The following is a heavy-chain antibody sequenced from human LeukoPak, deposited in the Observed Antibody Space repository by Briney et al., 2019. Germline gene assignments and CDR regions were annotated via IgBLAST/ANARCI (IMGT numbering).Heavy chain of an antibody. Sequence: SETLSLTCAVYGGSFSGYYWSWIRQPPGKGLEWIGEINHSGSTNYNPSLKRRVTISVDTAKNQFPLKLSSVTAADTAVYYCARGFEQLEDFDYWGQGTLVTVSS. CDR3: ARGFEQLEDFDY. CDR1: GGSFSGYY. CDR2: INHSGST. V-gene: IGHV4-34*01. D-gene: IGHD6-6*01. J-gene: IGHJ4*02.